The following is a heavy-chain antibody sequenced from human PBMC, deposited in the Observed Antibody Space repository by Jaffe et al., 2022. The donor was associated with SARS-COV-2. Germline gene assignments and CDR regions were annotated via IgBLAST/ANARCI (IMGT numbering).Heavy chain of an antibody. CDR3: ASRYVSHAPH. J-gene: IGHJ4*02. Sequence: QLQLQESGPGLVKSSETLSLTCSVFGDSLSRNGDYWVWIRQPPGKGLEWIGSIYFGGSTYYNPSFKSRVAISADTSNQFSLKLSSVTVADTAVYYCASRYVSHAPHLGQGTLVTVSS. V-gene: IGHV4-39*01. CDR2: IYFGGST. D-gene: IGHD3-16*01. CDR1: GDSLSRNGDY.